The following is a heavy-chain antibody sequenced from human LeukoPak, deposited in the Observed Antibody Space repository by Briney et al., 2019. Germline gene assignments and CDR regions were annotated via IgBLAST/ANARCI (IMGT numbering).Heavy chain of an antibody. V-gene: IGHV3-48*03. CDR3: AKSDPYGDSLIEI. J-gene: IGHJ4*02. CDR2: ISSTGGTI. Sequence: GGSLRLSCAASGFTFSGYAMNWVRQAPGKRLEWLSHISSTGGTIYYADSVKGRLTVSRDNAKNSLYLQMNSLRAGDTAVYYCAKSDPYGDSLIEIWGQGALVTVSS. D-gene: IGHD4-17*01. CDR1: GFTFSGYA.